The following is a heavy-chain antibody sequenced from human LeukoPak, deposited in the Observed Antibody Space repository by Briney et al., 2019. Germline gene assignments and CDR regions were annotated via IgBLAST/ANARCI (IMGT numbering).Heavy chain of an antibody. Sequence: PGGSLRLSCAASGFTFSSYSMNWVRQAPGKGLEWVSIISSSSSYIYYADSVKGRFTISRDNAKNSLYLQMNSLRAEDTAVYYCARAGWGLWPSYYYYMGDWGKGTTVTVSS. CDR1: GFTFSSYS. J-gene: IGHJ6*03. CDR3: ARAGWGLWPSYYYYMGD. CDR2: ISSSSSYI. V-gene: IGHV3-21*01. D-gene: IGHD3-10*01.